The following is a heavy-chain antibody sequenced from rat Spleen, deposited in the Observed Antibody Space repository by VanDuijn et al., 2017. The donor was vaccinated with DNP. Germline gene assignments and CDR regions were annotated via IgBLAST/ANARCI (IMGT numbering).Heavy chain of an antibody. J-gene: IGHJ3*01. D-gene: IGHD1-12*03. CDR2: ITNTGDGS. Sequence: EVQLVESGGGPVQPGRSLKLSCVASGFIFSNYWMTWIRQAPGKGLEWVASITNTGDGSYYSDSVKGRFSISRDNTKSTLYLQLDSLRSEDTATYYCATDGSYYDGYSGWFAYWGQGTLVSVSS. V-gene: IGHV5-31*01. CDR1: GFIFSNYW. CDR3: ATDGSYYDGYSGWFAY.